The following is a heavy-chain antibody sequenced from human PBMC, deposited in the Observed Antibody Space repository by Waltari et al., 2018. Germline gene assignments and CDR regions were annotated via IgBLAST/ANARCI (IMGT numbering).Heavy chain of an antibody. CDR3: ARGHCTGGSCHSGDNFDL. Sequence: EVNLVESGGGLVQPGGSLRLSCAASGFIVEATYMTWVRQAPGKGLEWVSVIYSGITTYYADSAKDRFIISRDNSKNTLFLQMNSLRAEDTAVYYCARGHCTGGSCHSGDNFDLWGQGTLVTVSS. CDR2: IYSGITT. D-gene: IGHD2-15*01. V-gene: IGHV3-53*03. CDR1: GFIVEATY. J-gene: IGHJ4*02.